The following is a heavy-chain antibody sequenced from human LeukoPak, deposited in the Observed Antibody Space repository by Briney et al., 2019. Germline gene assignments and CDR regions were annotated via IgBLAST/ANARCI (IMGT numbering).Heavy chain of an antibody. D-gene: IGHD2-2*01. CDR2: IKQDGSEK. V-gene: IGHV3-7*01. CDR3: ARDLPSQLHYFDY. J-gene: IGHJ4*02. Sequence: PGGSLRLSCAASGFTFSSYWMSWVRQAPGKGLEWVANIKQDGSEKYYVDSVKGRFTISRDNAKNSLYRQMNSLRAEDTAVYYCARDLPSQLHYFDYWGQGTLVTVSS. CDR1: GFTFSSYW.